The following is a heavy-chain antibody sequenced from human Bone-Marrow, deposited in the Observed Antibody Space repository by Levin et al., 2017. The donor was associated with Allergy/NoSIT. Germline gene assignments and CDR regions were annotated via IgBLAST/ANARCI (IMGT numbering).Heavy chain of an antibody. CDR3: ARDHDYYDSSGYPFYYYYGMDV. CDR1: GFTFSSYS. V-gene: IGHV3-21*01. D-gene: IGHD3-22*01. CDR2: ISSSSSYI. Sequence: GGSLRLSCAASGFTFSSYSMNWVRQAPGKGLEWVSSISSSSSYIYYADSVKGRFTISRDNAKNSLYLQMNSLRAEDTAVYYCARDHDYYDSSGYPFYYYYGMDVWGQGTTVTVSS. J-gene: IGHJ6*02.